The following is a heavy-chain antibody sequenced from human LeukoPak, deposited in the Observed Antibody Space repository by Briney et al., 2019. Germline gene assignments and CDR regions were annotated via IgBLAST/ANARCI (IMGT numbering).Heavy chain of an antibody. V-gene: IGHV4-39*01. Sequence: SETLSLTCTVSGASINTSNFYWAWLRQPPGQGLESIGSIFYTGRAYSNASLNGRVTISVDTSKNQFSLKLISVTAADTAVYYCARQGTMTRGGYWLDPWGQGTLVTVSS. J-gene: IGHJ5*02. CDR3: ARQGTMTRGGYWLDP. CDR1: GASINTSNFY. D-gene: IGHD3-10*01. CDR2: IFYTGRA.